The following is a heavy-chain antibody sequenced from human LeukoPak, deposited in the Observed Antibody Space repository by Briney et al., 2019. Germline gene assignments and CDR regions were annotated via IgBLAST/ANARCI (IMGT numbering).Heavy chain of an antibody. V-gene: IGHV4-59*01. D-gene: IGHD4-17*01. J-gene: IGHJ3*02. CDR2: IYYSGST. CDR3: ARGANYGDSGLDAFDI. Sequence: SETLSLTCTVSGGSISSYYWSWIRQPPGKGLEWIGYIYYSGSTIYNPFLRSRVTMSVDTSKNQFSLKLSSVTAADTAVFYCARGANYGDSGLDAFDIWGQGTMVTVS. CDR1: GGSISSYY.